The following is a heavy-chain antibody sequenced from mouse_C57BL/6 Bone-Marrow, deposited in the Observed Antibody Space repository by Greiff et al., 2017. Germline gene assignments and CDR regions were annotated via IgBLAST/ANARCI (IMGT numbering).Heavy chain of an antibody. CDR2: ISSGRSTI. V-gene: IGHV5-17*01. J-gene: IGHJ4*01. Sequence: EVQLVESGGGLVKPGGSLKLSCAASGFTFSDYGMHWVRQAPEKGLEWVAYISSGRSTIYYADTVKGRFTISRANAKNTLFLQMTSLRSEDTAMYYCASSYSVNAMDYWGQGTSVTVSS. CDR1: GFTFSDYG. D-gene: IGHD2-12*01. CDR3: ASSYSVNAMDY.